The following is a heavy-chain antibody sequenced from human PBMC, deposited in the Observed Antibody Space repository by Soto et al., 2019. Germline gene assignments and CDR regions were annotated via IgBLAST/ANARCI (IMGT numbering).Heavy chain of an antibody. J-gene: IGHJ4*02. CDR3: AKEFEDTAMVMGY. CDR1: GFTFSSYG. V-gene: IGHV3-30*18. Sequence: GGSLRLSCAASGFTFSSYGMHWVRQAPGKGLEWVAVISYDGSNKYYADSVKGRFTISRDNSKNTLYLQMNSLRAEGTAVYYCAKEFEDTAMVMGYWGQGTLVTVSS. D-gene: IGHD5-18*01. CDR2: ISYDGSNK.